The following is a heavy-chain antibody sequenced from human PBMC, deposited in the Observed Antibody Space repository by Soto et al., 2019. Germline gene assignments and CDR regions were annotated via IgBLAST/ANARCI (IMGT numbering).Heavy chain of an antibody. D-gene: IGHD6-13*01. CDR2: ISYDGSNK. CDR1: GFTFSSYA. Sequence: QVQLVESGGGVVQPGRSLRLSCAASGFTFSSYAMHWVRQAPGKGLEWVAVISYDGSNKYYADSVKGRFTISRDNSKNTLYLQMNSLRAEDTAVYYGERERIAAADEVWFDPWGQGTLVTVSS. V-gene: IGHV3-30-3*01. J-gene: IGHJ5*02. CDR3: ERERIAAADEVWFDP.